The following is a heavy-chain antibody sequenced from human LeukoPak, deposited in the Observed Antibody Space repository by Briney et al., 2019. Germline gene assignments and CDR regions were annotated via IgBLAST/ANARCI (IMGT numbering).Heavy chain of an antibody. D-gene: IGHD4-11*01. CDR3: ARGATTGYMDV. V-gene: IGHV7-4-1*02. Sequence: ASVKVSCKASGYTFTNYAMNWVRQAPGQGLEWMGWIDTNTRNPTYAQGFTGRFVFSLDTSVSTAYLQITSLMAEDTAVYYCARGATTGYMDVWGKGTTVTVSS. CDR1: GYTFTNYA. J-gene: IGHJ6*03. CDR2: IDTNTRNP.